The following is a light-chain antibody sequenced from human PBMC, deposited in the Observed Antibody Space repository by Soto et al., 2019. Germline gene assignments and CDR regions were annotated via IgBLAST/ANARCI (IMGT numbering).Light chain of an antibody. CDR1: QSVGSSY. V-gene: IGKV3-20*01. J-gene: IGKJ1*01. Sequence: EIVLTQSPGILSLSPGERATLSCRASQSVGSSYLAWYQQKPGQAPRLLIYGASTRATGIPDRFSGSGSGTDFTLTISRLEPEDFAVYYCQQYGRSLWTFGQGTKVEIK. CDR3: QQYGRSLWT. CDR2: GAS.